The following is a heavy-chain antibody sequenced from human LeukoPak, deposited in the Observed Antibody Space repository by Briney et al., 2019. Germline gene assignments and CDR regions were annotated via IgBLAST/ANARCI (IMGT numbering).Heavy chain of an antibody. V-gene: IGHV3-23*01. J-gene: IGHJ4*02. CDR3: AKGISSTSCFDY. CDR2: ISGSGGST. CDR1: GFTFSSYA. D-gene: IGHD2-2*01. Sequence: GRSLRLSCAASGFTFSSYAMSWVRQAPGKGLEWVSAISGSGGSTYYADSVKGRFTISRDNSKNTLYLQMNSLRAEDTAVYYCAKGISSTSCFDYWGQGTLVTVSS.